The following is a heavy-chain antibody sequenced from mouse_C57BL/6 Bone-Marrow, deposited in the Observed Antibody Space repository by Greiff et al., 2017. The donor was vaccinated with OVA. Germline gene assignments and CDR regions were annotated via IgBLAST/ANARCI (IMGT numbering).Heavy chain of an antibody. CDR3: ARSGGSYYYGSSYWYFDV. CDR2: LLPGSGST. CDR1: GYTFTGYW. Sequence: QVQLQQSGAELMKPGASVKLSCKATGYTFTGYWIEWVKQRPGHGLEWIGELLPGSGSTNYNEKFKGKATFTADTSSNTAYMQLSSLTTEDSAIYYCARSGGSYYYGSSYWYFDVWGTGTTVTVAS. J-gene: IGHJ1*03. V-gene: IGHV1-9*01. D-gene: IGHD1-1*01.